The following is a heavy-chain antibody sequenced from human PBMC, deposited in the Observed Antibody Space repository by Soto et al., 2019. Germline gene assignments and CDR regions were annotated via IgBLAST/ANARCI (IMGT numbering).Heavy chain of an antibody. Sequence: QVRLVESGGGLVKPGGSLRLSCAASGFAFSDYYMSWIRQAPGKGLEWLSYISGTSNTIYYADSVKGRFTISRDNAKNSLFLQMNSLRVEDTAVYYCAREGNRFQHWGRGTLVTVSS. D-gene: IGHD3-10*01. CDR1: GFAFSDYY. CDR2: ISGTSNTI. J-gene: IGHJ1*01. V-gene: IGHV3-11*01. CDR3: AREGNRFQH.